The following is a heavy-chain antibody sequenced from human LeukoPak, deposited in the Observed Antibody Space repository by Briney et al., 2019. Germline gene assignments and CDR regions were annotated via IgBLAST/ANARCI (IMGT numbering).Heavy chain of an antibody. CDR2: IKTDGSIT. V-gene: IGHV3-74*01. J-gene: IGHJ4*02. CDR3: ARSLGWYYGSGSWLDY. D-gene: IGHD3-10*01. Sequence: GGSLRLSCAASGFTFSDYWMHWVRQPPGKGLLWVSRIKTDGSITNYADSVRGRFTISRDNAKNSLYLQMNSLRAEDTAVYYCARSLGWYYGSGSWLDYWGQGTLVTVSS. CDR1: GFTFSDYW.